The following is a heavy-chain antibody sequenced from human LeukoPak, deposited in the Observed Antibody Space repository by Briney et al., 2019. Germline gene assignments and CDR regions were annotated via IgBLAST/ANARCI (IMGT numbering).Heavy chain of an antibody. V-gene: IGHV1-69*05. CDR2: IIPIFGTA. Sequence: GASVRVSCKASGGTFSSYAISWVRQAPGQGLEWMGGIIPIFGTANYAQKFQGRVTITTDESTSTAYMELSSLRSEGTAVYYCAREPGYCSSTSCRSYFDYWGQGTLVTVSS. D-gene: IGHD2-2*01. CDR1: GGTFSSYA. J-gene: IGHJ4*02. CDR3: AREPGYCSSTSCRSYFDY.